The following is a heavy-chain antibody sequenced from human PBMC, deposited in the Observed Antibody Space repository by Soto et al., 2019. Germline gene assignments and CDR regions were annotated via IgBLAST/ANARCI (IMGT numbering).Heavy chain of an antibody. V-gene: IGHV1-18*04. Sequence: GASVKVSCKASGYTCTSYGISWVRQAPGQGLEWMGWISAYNGNTNYAQKLQGRVTMTTDTSTSTAYMELRSLRSDDTAVYYCALIVILSSPSEDFFYGPVDYWGQGLLITVSS. D-gene: IGHD2-21*01. CDR1: GYTCTSYG. CDR3: ALIVILSSPSEDFFYGPVDY. J-gene: IGHJ4*02. CDR2: ISAYNGNT.